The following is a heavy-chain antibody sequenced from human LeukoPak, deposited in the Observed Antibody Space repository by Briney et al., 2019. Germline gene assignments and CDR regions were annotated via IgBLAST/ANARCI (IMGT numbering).Heavy chain of an antibody. J-gene: IGHJ4*02. CDR3: ARGKGIYCGGDCSALDY. CDR2: ISTNGGIT. Sequence: GGSLRLSCAVSRFTFSSYAMHWVRQAPGKGLEYVSAISTNGGITYYANSVKGRFTISRDNSKNTLYLQMGSLTAEDMAVYYCARGKGIYCGGDCSALDYWGQGTLVTVSS. V-gene: IGHV3-64*01. CDR1: RFTFSSYA. D-gene: IGHD2-21*02.